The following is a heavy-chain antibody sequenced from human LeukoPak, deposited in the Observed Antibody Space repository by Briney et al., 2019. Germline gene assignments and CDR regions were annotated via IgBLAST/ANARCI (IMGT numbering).Heavy chain of an antibody. CDR2: ISAYNGNT. CDR3: ARAPRTGGSYYFAY. Sequence: ASVKVPCKASGYTFTSYGISWMRQAPGQGLEWMGWISAYNGNTNYAQKLQGRVTMTTDTSTSTAYMELRSLRSDDTAVYYCARAPRTGGSYYFAYWGQGTLVTVSS. J-gene: IGHJ4*02. CDR1: GYTFTSYG. D-gene: IGHD1-26*01. V-gene: IGHV1-18*01.